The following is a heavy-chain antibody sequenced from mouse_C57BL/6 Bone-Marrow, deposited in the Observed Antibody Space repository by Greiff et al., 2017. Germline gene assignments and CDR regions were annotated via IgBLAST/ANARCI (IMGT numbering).Heavy chain of an antibody. V-gene: IGHV1-64*01. D-gene: IGHD4-1*01. CDR3: ARSDWAWFAY. Sequence: QVQLQQPGAELVKPGASVTLSCKASGYTFTSYWMHWVKQRPGQGLEWIGMIHPNSGSTNYNEKFKSKATLTVDKSSSTAYMQLSSLTSEDSAVYYCARSDWAWFAYWGQGTLVTVSA. CDR2: IHPNSGST. CDR1: GYTFTSYW. J-gene: IGHJ3*01.